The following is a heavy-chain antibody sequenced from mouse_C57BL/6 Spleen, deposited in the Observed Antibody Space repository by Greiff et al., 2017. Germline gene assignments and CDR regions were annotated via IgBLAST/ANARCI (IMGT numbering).Heavy chain of an antibody. D-gene: IGHD1-1*01. CDR1: GFSLTSYG. CDR2: IWSGGCT. CDR3: ARTGDGSSPYAMDY. Sequence: VKVVESGPGLVQPSQSLSITCTVSGFSLTSYGVHWVRQSPGKGLEWLGVIWSGGCTDYNAAFISRLSISKDNSKSQVFFKMNSLQADDTAIYYCARTGDGSSPYAMDYWGQGTSVTVSS. V-gene: IGHV2-2*01. J-gene: IGHJ4*01.